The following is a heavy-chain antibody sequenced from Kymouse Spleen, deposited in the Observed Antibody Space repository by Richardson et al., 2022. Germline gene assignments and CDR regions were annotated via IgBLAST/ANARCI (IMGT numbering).Heavy chain of an antibody. V-gene: IGHV4-39*01. CDR3: ARQIAAAGRGAFDI. D-gene: IGHD6-13*01. J-gene: IGHJ3*02. CDR2: IYYSGST. CDR1: GGSISSSSYY. Sequence: QLQLQESGPGLVKPSETLSLTCTVSGGSISSSSYYWGWIRQPPGKGLEWIGSIYYSGSTYYNPSLKSRVTISVDTSKNQFSLKLSSVTAADTAVYYCARQIAAAGRGAFDIWGQGTMVTVSS.